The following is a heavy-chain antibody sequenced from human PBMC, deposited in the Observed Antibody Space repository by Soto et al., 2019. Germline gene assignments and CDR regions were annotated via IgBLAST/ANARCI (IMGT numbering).Heavy chain of an antibody. D-gene: IGHD3-10*01. CDR3: ACMGIQGWFGELDI. J-gene: IGHJ3*02. CDR2: IKQDGSEK. V-gene: IGHV3-7*01. CDR1: GFTFSSYW. Sequence: EVQLVESGGGLVQPGGSLRLSCAASGFTFSSYWMSWVRQAPGKGLEWVANIKQDGSEKYYVDSVKGRFTISRDNAKNSLYLQMNSLRAEDTAVYYCACMGIQGWFGELDIWGQGIMVTVSS.